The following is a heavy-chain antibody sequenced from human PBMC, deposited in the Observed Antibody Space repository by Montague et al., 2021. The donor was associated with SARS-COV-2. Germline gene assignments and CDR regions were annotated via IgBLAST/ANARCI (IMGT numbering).Heavy chain of an antibody. CDR2: ISGSGGT. D-gene: IGHD1-1*01. Sequence: SLRLSCAASGFTFNTYGMSWVRQAPGHGLEWVSCISGSGGTYYAGSVKGRFAISRDTSNNTLYLQMNSLRAEDTAIYYCAKQRGTITTTFDYWGQGSLVTVSS. CDR3: AKQRGTITTTFDY. CDR1: GFTFNTYG. J-gene: IGHJ4*02. V-gene: IGHV3-23*01.